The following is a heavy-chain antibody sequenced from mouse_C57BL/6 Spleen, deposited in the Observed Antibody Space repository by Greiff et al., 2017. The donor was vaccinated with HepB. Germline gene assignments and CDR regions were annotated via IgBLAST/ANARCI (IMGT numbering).Heavy chain of an antibody. CDR1: GYTFTDYE. CDR2: IDPETGCT. Sequence: QVQLQQSGAELVRPGASVTLSCKASGYTFTDYEMHWVKQTPVHGLEWIGAIDPETGCTAYNQKFKGKAILTADKSSSTAYMELRSLTSEDSAVYYCTNYYSFAYWGQGTLVTVSA. D-gene: IGHD2-12*01. J-gene: IGHJ3*01. V-gene: IGHV1-15*01. CDR3: TNYYSFAY.